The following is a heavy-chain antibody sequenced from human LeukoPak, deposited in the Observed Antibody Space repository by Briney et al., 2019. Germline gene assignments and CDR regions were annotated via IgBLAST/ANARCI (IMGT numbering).Heavy chain of an antibody. V-gene: IGHV3-23*01. CDR2: ISGNGGGA. CDR3: ARDPEYTYGYFDY. D-gene: IGHD5-18*01. Sequence: PGGSLRLSCAASEFTFSNYAMSWVRQAPGKGLEWVSAISGNGGGAYYADSAKGRFTISRDNSKNTLYLDMKSLRAEDTAIYYCARDPEYTYGYFDYWGQGTQVTVSS. J-gene: IGHJ4*02. CDR1: EFTFSNYA.